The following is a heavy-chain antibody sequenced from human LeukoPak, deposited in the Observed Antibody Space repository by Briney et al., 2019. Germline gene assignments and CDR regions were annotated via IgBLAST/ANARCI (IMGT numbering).Heavy chain of an antibody. CDR3: ASPNAGWFGELKGGWFDP. CDR2: ISYDGSNK. J-gene: IGHJ5*02. D-gene: IGHD3-10*01. V-gene: IGHV3-30*04. CDR1: GFTFSSYA. Sequence: GRSLRLSCAASGFTFSSYAMHRVRQAPGKGLEWVAVISYDGSNKYYADSVKGRFTISRDNSKNTLYLQMNSLRAEDTAVYYCASPNAGWFGELKGGWFDPWGQGTLVTVSS.